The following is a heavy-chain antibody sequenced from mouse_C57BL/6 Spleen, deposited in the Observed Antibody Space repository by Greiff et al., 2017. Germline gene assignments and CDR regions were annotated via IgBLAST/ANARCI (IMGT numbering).Heavy chain of an antibody. CDR3: TGYYGSSYEFAY. CDR2: IRNKANNHAT. Sequence: EVKLMESGGGFVQPGGSMKLSCAASGFTFSDAWMDWVRQSPEKGLEWVAEIRNKANNHATYYARSVKGRFTISRDDSKSRVYLQMNSLRAEDTGIYYCTGYYGSSYEFAYWGQGTLVTVSA. CDR1: GFTFSDAW. V-gene: IGHV6-6*01. J-gene: IGHJ3*01. D-gene: IGHD1-1*01.